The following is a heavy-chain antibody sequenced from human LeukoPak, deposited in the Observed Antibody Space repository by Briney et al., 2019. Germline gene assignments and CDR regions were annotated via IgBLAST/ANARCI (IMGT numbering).Heavy chain of an antibody. CDR1: GGSISSYY. V-gene: IGHV4-59*08. D-gene: IGHD3-10*01. J-gene: IGHJ3*02. Sequence: SETLSLTCTVSGGSISSYYWSWIRQPPGKGLEWIGYIYYSGSTNYNPSLKSRVTISVDTSKNHLSLKLSSVTAADTAVHYCARLHRGDDAFDIWGQGTMVTVSS. CDR2: IYYSGST. CDR3: ARLHRGDDAFDI.